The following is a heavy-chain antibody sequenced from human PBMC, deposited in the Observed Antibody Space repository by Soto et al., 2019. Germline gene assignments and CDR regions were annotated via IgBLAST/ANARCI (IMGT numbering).Heavy chain of an antibody. CDR1: LGSISDNNYY. V-gene: IGHV4-39*01. CDR3: ARQPYDFWSGWQNWFDP. D-gene: IGHD3-3*01. Sequence: SETLSLTCTVSLGSISDNNYYWGWIRQPPGKGLEWIGSIYYSGRTYYSPSLKSRLTISVDTSKNQFSVKLSSVTAADTAVYYCARQPYDFWSGWQNWFDPWGQGTLVTVSS. J-gene: IGHJ5*02. CDR2: IYYSGRT.